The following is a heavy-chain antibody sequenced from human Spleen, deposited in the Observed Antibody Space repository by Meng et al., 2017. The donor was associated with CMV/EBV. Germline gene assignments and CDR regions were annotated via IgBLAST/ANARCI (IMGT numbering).Heavy chain of an antibody. D-gene: IGHD1-26*01. CDR1: GYTFSDYF. CDR2: INPNSGGT. CDR3: ARMAVGARPPDY. V-gene: IGHV1-2*02. Sequence: ASVKVSCKSSGYTFSDYFMHWVRQAPGQGLEWMGWINPNSGGTNYAQKFQGRVTLTRDTSISTAYMELSRLRSDDTAVYYCARMAVGARPPDYWGQGTLVTVSS. J-gene: IGHJ4*02.